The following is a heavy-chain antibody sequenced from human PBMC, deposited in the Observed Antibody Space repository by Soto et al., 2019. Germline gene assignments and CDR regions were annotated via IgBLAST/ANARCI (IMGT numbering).Heavy chain of an antibody. Sequence: TLSLTCDVSGDTTSTGGYTWAWIRQPPGKALEWLALIYWDDDKRYSPSLRSRLTITKDTSKNQVVLTMTNMDPVDTATYYCIQSRCGGDCLQSYASYYYYGMDVWGQGTTVTVSS. CDR2: IYWDDDK. J-gene: IGHJ6*02. CDR1: GDTTSTGGYT. D-gene: IGHD2-21*02. V-gene: IGHV2-5*02. CDR3: IQSRCGGDCLQSYASYYYYGMDV.